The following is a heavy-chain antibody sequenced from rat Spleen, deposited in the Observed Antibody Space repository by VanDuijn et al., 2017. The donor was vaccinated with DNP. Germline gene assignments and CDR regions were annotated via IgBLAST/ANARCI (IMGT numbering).Heavy chain of an antibody. J-gene: IGHJ2*01. Sequence: EVQLVESGGGLVQPGRSLKLSCAVSGITFSDHNMAWVRQAPKKRLEWVAIISYDGSDTYYRNSVKGRFTISRDNAKSTLYLRMDSLRSEDTATYYCAGRPPPTRGPFDYWGQGVTVTVSS. CDR1: GITFSDHN. D-gene: IGHD1-4*01. CDR3: AGRPPPTRGPFDY. CDR2: ISYDGSDT. V-gene: IGHV5-7*01.